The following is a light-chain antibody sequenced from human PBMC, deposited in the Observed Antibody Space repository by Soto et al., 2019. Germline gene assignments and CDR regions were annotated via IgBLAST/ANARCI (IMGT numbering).Light chain of an antibody. Sequence: QAVVTQSSSASASLGSSVKLTCTLSSGHSSYIIAWHQQQPGKAPRYLMKLEGSGSYNKGSGVPDRFSGSSSGADRYLTISNLQSEDEADYYCETWDSKEVFGGGTKLTVL. CDR3: ETWDSKEV. CDR2: LEGSGSY. V-gene: IGLV4-60*03. J-gene: IGLJ2*01. CDR1: SGHSSYI.